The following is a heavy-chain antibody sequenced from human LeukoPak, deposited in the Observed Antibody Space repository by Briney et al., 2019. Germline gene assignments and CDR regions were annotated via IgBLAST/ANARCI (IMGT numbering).Heavy chain of an antibody. CDR1: GGSISSYC. J-gene: IGHJ4*02. Sequence: SETLSLTCTVSGGSISSYCWSWIRQPPGKGLEWIGYIYYSGSTNYNPSLKSRVTISVDTSKNQFSLKLSSVTAADTAVYYCARRFSYQAAAFDYWGQGTLVTVSS. V-gene: IGHV4-59*08. CDR2: IYYSGST. CDR3: ARRFSYQAAAFDY. D-gene: IGHD6-13*01.